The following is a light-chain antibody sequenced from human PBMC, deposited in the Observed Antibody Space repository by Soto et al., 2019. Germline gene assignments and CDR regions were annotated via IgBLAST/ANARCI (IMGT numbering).Light chain of an antibody. J-gene: IGLJ3*02. Sequence: QSVVTQPASVSGSPGQSSTISCTGTSSDVGGYNYDSWCQQHPGKAPKLMIYEVSSRPSGISNRFSDSTSGNTASLTISGLQAEDEADYYCSSYTSSNFWVFGEGTKLTVL. CDR1: SSDVGGYNY. CDR2: EVS. V-gene: IGLV2-14*01. CDR3: SSYTSSNFWV.